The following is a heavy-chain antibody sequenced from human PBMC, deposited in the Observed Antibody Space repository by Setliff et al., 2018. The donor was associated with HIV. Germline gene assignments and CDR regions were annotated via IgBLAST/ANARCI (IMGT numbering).Heavy chain of an antibody. CDR3: ARVQMAYAAFDV. CDR2: IYHSGGT. V-gene: IGHV4-39*01. Sequence: PSETLSLTCSVTGGSISSWGYYWGWIRQPPGKGLEWIGNIYHSGGTDYNPSLKSRVTISVDTSKNQFSLKLGSVTAADTAVYYCARVQMAYAAFDVWGQGTMVTVSS. J-gene: IGHJ3*01. D-gene: IGHD4-17*01. CDR1: GGSISSWGYY.